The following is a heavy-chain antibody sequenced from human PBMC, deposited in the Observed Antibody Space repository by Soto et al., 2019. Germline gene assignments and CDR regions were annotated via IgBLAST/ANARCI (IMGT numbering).Heavy chain of an antibody. V-gene: IGHV4-39*01. J-gene: IGHJ5*02. CDR2: IYYSGST. Sequence: PSETLSLTCTVSGGSISSSSYYWGWIRQPPGKGLEWIGSIYYSGSTYYNPSLKSRVTISVDTSKNQFSLKLSSVTAADTAVHYCARPLGSGYYVARFDPWGQGTLVTVSS. D-gene: IGHD3-3*01. CDR3: ARPLGSGYYVARFDP. CDR1: GGSISSSSYY.